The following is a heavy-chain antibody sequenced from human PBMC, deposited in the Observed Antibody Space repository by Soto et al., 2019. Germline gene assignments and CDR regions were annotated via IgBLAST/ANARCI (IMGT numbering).Heavy chain of an antibody. CDR1: GFTFSRYA. J-gene: IGHJ4*02. CDR2: ISGSGGST. CDR3: LGYCSSTSCHEGFDY. D-gene: IGHD2-2*01. V-gene: IGHV3-23*01. Sequence: GGSLRLSCAASGFTFSRYAMSWVRHAPGKGLEWVSAISGSGGSTYYADSVKGRFTISRDNSKNTLYLQMNSLRAEDTAVYYCLGYCSSTSCHEGFDYWGQGTLVTVSS.